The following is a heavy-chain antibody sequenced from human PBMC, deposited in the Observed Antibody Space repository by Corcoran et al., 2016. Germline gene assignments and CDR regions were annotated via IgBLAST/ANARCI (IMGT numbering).Heavy chain of an antibody. CDR2: IYYSGST. D-gene: IGHD1-26*01. CDR1: GGSISSSSYY. Sequence: QLQLQESGPGLVKPSETLSLTCTVSGGSISSSSYYWGWIRQPPGKGLEWIGSIYYSGSTYYNPSLKSRVTISVDTSKNQFSLKLSSVTAADTAVYCCAGAVLVNSGSYSRWNWFDPWGQGTLVTVSS. J-gene: IGHJ5*02. V-gene: IGHV4-39*07. CDR3: AGAVLVNSGSYSRWNWFDP.